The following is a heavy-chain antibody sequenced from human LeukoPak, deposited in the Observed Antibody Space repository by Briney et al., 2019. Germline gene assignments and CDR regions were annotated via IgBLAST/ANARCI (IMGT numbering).Heavy chain of an antibody. CDR1: GGSISSYY. J-gene: IGHJ5*02. Sequence: KPSETLSLTCTVSGGSISSYYWSWIRQPPGKGLEWIGEINHSGSTNYNPSLKSRVTISVDTSKNQFSLKLSSVTAADTAVYYCARGHDIVVVPAAIPKAGGNWFDPWGQGTLVTVSS. CDR3: ARGHDIVVVPAAIPKAGGNWFDP. CDR2: INHSGST. V-gene: IGHV4-34*01. D-gene: IGHD2-2*02.